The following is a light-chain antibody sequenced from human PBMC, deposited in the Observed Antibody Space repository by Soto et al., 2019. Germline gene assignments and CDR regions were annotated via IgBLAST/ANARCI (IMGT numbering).Light chain of an antibody. CDR1: SSDIGAYNF. J-gene: IGLJ2*01. CDR3: TSWTTSTTII. Sequence: QSVLTQPASVSGSPGQSITISCTGTSSDIGAYNFVSWYQQHPGKAPKLMLYDVNIRPSGVSNRFSGSKSGNTASLTISGLQAEDEADYYCTSWTTSTTIIFDVGTQLTVL. V-gene: IGLV2-14*03. CDR2: DVN.